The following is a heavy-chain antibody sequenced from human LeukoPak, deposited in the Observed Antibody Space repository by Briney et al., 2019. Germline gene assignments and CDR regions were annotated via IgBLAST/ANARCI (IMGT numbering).Heavy chain of an antibody. CDR2: MKQDGTDK. J-gene: IGHJ4*01. V-gene: IGHV3-7*01. Sequence: GGSLRLSCAASGFTFRNYWMSWVRQAPGKGLELVANMKQDGTDKFYLDSVKGRFTISKDNAKNLVSLQMNSLRAEDTAVYFCARDAIGTYSLFDYWGRGTLVSVSS. CDR1: GFTFRNYW. CDR3: ARDAIGTYSLFDY. D-gene: IGHD1-26*01.